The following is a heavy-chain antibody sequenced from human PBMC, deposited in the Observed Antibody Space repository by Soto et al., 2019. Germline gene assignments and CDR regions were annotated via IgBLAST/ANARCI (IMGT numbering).Heavy chain of an antibody. D-gene: IGHD1-1*01. J-gene: IGHJ5*02. CDR2: ISSSSSTI. CDR3: ARSWGSGQLGFDP. Sequence: PGGSLRLSCAASGFTFSSYSMNWVRQAPGKGLEWVSYISSSSSTIYYADSVKGRFTISRDNAKNSLYLQMNSLRAEDTAVYYCARSWGSGQLGFDPWGQGTLVTVSS. V-gene: IGHV3-48*01. CDR1: GFTFSSYS.